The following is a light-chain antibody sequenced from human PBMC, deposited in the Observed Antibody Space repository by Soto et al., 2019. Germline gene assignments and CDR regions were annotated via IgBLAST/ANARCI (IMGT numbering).Light chain of an antibody. J-gene: IGKJ1*01. CDR3: QQFYAWPRT. Sequence: IQLTQSPSSLSASVGDRVTITCRASQSINNLLAWYQQKPGKAPKFLIYDVSTLESGVPSRFSGSGSGTEFSLTISSLQSEDFAVYYCQQFYAWPRTFGQGTKVDIK. CDR2: DVS. CDR1: QSINNL. V-gene: IGKV1-5*01.